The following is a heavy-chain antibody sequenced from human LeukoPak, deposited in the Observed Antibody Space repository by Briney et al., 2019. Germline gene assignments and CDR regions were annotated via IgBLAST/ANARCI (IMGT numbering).Heavy chain of an antibody. CDR3: ASWPTGSGNYGPYY. Sequence: SETLSLTCTVSGDSISSSSYYWGWIRQPPGKGLEWIGRIYYSGSTYYNPSLKSRITISVDTSKNQFSLRLTSVTAADTAVYYCASWPTGSGNYGPYYWGQGTRVTVSS. CDR2: IYYSGST. D-gene: IGHD1-26*01. CDR1: GDSISSSSYY. V-gene: IGHV4-39*01. J-gene: IGHJ4*02.